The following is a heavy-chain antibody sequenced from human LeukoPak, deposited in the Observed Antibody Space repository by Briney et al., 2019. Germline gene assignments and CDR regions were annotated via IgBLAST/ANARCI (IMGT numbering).Heavy chain of an antibody. CDR2: ISAFEGKT. J-gene: IGHJ3*02. CDR1: GYTFSSYG. V-gene: IGHV1-18*01. D-gene: IGHD3-16*01. CDR3: VQGAHAFDI. Sequence: ASVKVSCKTSGYTFSSYGVSWVRQAPGQGLEWMGWISAFEGKTNYAENLQGRITMTTDTSTSTGYMELSSLRSEDTAVYYCVQGAHAFDIWGQGTMVTVSS.